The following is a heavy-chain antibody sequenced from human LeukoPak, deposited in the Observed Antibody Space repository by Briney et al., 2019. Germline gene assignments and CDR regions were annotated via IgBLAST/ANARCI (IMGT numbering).Heavy chain of an antibody. Sequence: SETLSLTCTVSGGSISNYYWSWIRQPAGKRLEWLGRIYSSGSTNYNPSLESRVTVSVDTSKNQFSLKLSSVTAADTAMYYCARDSRSGWFSPDYWGQGTLVTVSS. V-gene: IGHV4-4*07. CDR2: IYSSGST. CDR3: ARDSRSGWFSPDY. CDR1: GGSISNYY. D-gene: IGHD6-19*01. J-gene: IGHJ4*02.